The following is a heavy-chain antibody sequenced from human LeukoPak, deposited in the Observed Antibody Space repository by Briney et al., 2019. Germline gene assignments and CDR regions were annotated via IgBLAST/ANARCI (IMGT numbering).Heavy chain of an antibody. CDR2: IYYSGST. V-gene: IGHV4-39*07. CDR3: ARSGAPLR. J-gene: IGHJ4*02. D-gene: IGHD1-26*01. CDR1: GGSISSSSYY. Sequence: SETLSLTCTVSGGSISSSSYYWGWIRQPPGKGLEWIGSIYYSGSTYYNPSLKSRVTISVDTSKNQFSLKLSSATAADTAVYYCARSGAPLRWGQGTLVTVSS.